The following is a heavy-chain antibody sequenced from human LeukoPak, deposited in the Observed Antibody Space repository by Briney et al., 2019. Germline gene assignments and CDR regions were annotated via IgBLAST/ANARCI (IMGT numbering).Heavy chain of an antibody. J-gene: IGHJ5*02. Sequence: ASVKVSCKASGYTFTGYYMHWVRQAPGQGLEWMGWINPNSGGTNYAQKFQGRVTMTRDTSISTAYMELSRLRSDDTAVYYCARGMPRIAAAGTRSWFDPWGQVTLVTVSS. CDR1: GYTFTGYY. CDR2: INPNSGGT. CDR3: ARGMPRIAAAGTRSWFDP. D-gene: IGHD6-13*01. V-gene: IGHV1-2*02.